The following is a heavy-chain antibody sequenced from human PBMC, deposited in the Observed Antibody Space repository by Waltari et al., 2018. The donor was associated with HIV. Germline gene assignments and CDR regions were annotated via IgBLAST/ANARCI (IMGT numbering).Heavy chain of an antibody. J-gene: IGHJ4*02. CDR3: ARLKYSSGFFDY. V-gene: IGHV3-48*03. CDR1: GFTFGSYE. D-gene: IGHD6-19*01. Sequence: EVQLVESGGGLVQPGGSLRLSCAASGFTFGSYEMNWVRQAPGKGLEWVSYISSSGSTIYYADSVKGQFTISRDNAKNSLYLQMNSLRAEDTAVYYCARLKYSSGFFDYWGQGALVTVSS. CDR2: ISSSGSTI.